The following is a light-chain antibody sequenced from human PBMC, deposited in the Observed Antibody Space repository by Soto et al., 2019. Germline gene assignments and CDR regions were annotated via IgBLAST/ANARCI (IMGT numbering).Light chain of an antibody. J-gene: IGKJ1*01. Sequence: DIQMTQFPSSLSASVGDRVNITCRASQGISTWLAWYQQKPERAPKSLIYAASRLQSGVPPRFSGSGSETDFTPTISSLQPEDFATYYCQQYNRYPRTFGHGTKVEIK. CDR3: QQYNRYPRT. CDR2: AAS. CDR1: QGISTW. V-gene: IGKV1D-16*01.